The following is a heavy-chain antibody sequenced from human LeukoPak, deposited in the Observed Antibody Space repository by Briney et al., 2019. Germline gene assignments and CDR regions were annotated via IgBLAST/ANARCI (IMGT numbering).Heavy chain of an antibody. Sequence: GGSLRLSCAASGFTFSSYSMNWVRQAPGKGLEWVSSISSSSYIYYADSVKGRFTISRDNAKNSLYLQMNSLRAEDTAVYYCAGRSAGTRSPWFDPWGQGTLVTVSS. J-gene: IGHJ5*02. V-gene: IGHV3-21*01. CDR2: ISSSSYI. CDR3: AGRSAGTRSPWFDP. D-gene: IGHD6-13*01. CDR1: GFTFSSYS.